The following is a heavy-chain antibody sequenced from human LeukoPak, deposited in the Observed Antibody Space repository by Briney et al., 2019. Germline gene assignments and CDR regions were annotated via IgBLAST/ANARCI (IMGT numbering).Heavy chain of an antibody. D-gene: IGHD2/OR15-2a*01. CDR1: GFTVSSNY. CDR3: ARVLSNLDY. CDR2: IYSGGST. V-gene: IGHV3-53*01. J-gene: IGHJ4*02. Sequence: AGGSLRLSCAASGFTVSSNYMSWVRQAPGKGLEWVSVIYSGGSTYYADSVKGRFTISRDNSKNRLYLQMNSLRAEHTAVYYCARVLSNLDYWGQGTLVTVSS.